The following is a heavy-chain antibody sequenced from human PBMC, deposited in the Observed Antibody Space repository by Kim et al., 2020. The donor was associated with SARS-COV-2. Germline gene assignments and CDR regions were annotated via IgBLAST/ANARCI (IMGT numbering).Heavy chain of an antibody. Sequence: GGSLRLSCAASGFTFSSYSMNWVRQAPGKGLEWVSSISSSSSYIYYANSVKGRITFSSDNDKKSRYQQRNSMRAEDTAGYYSARYGYYDSSGPSSWSQGT. J-gene: IGHJ5*02. D-gene: IGHD3-22*01. CDR2: ISSSSSYI. CDR3: ARYGYYDSSGPSS. V-gene: IGHV3-21*01. CDR1: GFTFSSYS.